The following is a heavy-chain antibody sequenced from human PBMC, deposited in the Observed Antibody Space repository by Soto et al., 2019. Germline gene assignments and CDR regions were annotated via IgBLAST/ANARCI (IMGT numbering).Heavy chain of an antibody. CDR1: GFTFSSYA. CDR3: AFKGSSSSWYFFY. Sequence: LRLSCAASGFTFSSYAMSWVRQAPGKGLEWVSAISGSGGSTYYADSVKGRFTISRDNSKNTLYLQMNSLRAEDTAVYYCAFKGSSSSWYFFYWGQGTLVTVSS. CDR2: ISGSGGST. V-gene: IGHV3-23*01. J-gene: IGHJ4*02. D-gene: IGHD6-13*01.